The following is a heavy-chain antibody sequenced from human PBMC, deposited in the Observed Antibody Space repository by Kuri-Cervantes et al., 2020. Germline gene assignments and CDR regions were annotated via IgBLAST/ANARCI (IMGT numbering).Heavy chain of an antibody. J-gene: IGHJ4*02. CDR1: GFTFSVFW. Sequence: GESLKISCAASGFTFSVFWMHWVRQVPGKGLVWVSRINGDGSDRQYAESVRGRFTLSRDNAKNTVYLQMNSLRAEDTAVYYCARDRVYGSGSLDHWGQGALVTVSS. CDR3: ARDRVYGSGSLDH. D-gene: IGHD3-10*01. V-gene: IGHV3-74*03. CDR2: INGDGSDR.